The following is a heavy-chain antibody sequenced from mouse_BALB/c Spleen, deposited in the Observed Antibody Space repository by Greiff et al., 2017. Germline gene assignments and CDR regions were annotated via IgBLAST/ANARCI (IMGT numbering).Heavy chain of an antibody. J-gene: IGHJ2*01. CDR1: GDSITSGY. CDR2: ISYSGST. CDR3: ARLYRYDDGFDY. D-gene: IGHD2-14*01. V-gene: IGHV3-8*02. Sequence: DVKLVESGPSLVKPSQTLSLTCSVTGDSITSGYWNWIRKFPGNKLEYMGYISYSGSTYYNPSLKSRISITRDTSKNQYYLQLNSVTTEDTATYYCARLYRYDDGFDYWGQGTTLTVSS.